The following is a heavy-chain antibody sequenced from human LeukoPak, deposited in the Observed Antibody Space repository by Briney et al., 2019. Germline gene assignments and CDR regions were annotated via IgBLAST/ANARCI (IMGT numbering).Heavy chain of an antibody. D-gene: IGHD5-24*01. CDR1: GFTFSSYA. J-gene: IGHJ4*02. CDR2: IIPIFGTA. V-gene: IGHV1-69*01. Sequence: GGSLRLSCAASGFTFSSYAMSWVRQAPGQGLEWMGGIIPIFGTANYAQKFQGRVTITADESTSTAYMELSSLRSEDTAVYYCARVGDGYNYDYWGQGTLVTVSS. CDR3: ARVGDGYNYDY.